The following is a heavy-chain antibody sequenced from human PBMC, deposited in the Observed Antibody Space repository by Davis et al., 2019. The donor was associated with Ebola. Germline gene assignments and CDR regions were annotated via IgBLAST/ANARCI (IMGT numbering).Heavy chain of an antibody. D-gene: IGHD3-22*01. CDR3: ARDDSNGYFLDY. CDR2: IYDSGTT. CDR1: GDSVIRDNYY. Sequence: MPSETLSPTCTVAGDSVIRDNYYWAWTRQRPGKGLEWMGYIYDSGTTYYNPSINSRLAMSLDTSKNQFSLKLNSVTAADTAVYFCARDDSNGYFLDYWGQGTPVTVSS. V-gene: IGHV4-31*03. J-gene: IGHJ4*02.